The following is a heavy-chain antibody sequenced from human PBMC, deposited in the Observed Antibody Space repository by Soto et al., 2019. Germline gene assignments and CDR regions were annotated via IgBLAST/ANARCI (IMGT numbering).Heavy chain of an antibody. V-gene: IGHV4-34*01. J-gene: IGHJ4*02. CDR2: INHSGST. D-gene: IGHD3-3*01. CDR3: ARVSYYDFWSGYYRFDY. CDR1: GGSFSGYY. Sequence: SETLSLTCAVYGGSFSGYYWSWIRQPPGKGLEWIGEINHSGSTNYNPSLKSRVTISVDTSKNQFSLKLNSVTAADTAVYYCARVSYYDFWSGYYRFDYWGQGTLVTVSS.